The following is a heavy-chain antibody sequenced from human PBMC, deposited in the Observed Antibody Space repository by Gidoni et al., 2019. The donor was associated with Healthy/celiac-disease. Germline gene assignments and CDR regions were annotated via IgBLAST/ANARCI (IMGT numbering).Heavy chain of an antibody. CDR3: ARARGSSWYTYPYYFDY. D-gene: IGHD6-13*01. CDR1: GGSFSGYY. J-gene: IGHJ4*02. CDR2: IKHSGST. V-gene: IGHV4-34*01. Sequence: QVQLQQWGAGLLKPSETLSLTCAVYGGSFSGYYWSWIRQPPGKGLEWIGEIKHSGSTNYNPSLKSRVTISVDTSKNQFSLKLSSVTAADTAVYYCARARGSSWYTYPYYFDYWGQGTLVTVSS.